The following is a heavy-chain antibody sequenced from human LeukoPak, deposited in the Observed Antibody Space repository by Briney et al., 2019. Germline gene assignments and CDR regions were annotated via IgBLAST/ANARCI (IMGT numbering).Heavy chain of an antibody. J-gene: IGHJ3*02. V-gene: IGHV3-48*03. CDR3: ADSSGWYEDAFDI. CDR1: GFPFSSYE. Sequence: GGSLSLSCAASGFPFSSYEMNWVRQAPGKGLEWVSYISSSGSTIYYADSVKGRFTISRDNAKNSLYLQMNSLRAEDTAVYYCADSSGWYEDAFDIWGQGTMITVSS. D-gene: IGHD6-19*01. CDR2: ISSSGSTI.